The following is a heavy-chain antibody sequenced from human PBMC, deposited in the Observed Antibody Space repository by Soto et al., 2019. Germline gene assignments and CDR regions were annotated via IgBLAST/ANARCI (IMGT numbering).Heavy chain of an antibody. CDR1: GYTFTSYG. Sequence: GASVKVSYKASGYTFTSYGISWVRQAPGQGLEWMGWINPNSGGTNYAQKFQGWVTMTRDTSISTAYMELSRLRSDDTAVYYCARGCGGDCPGGYYYYGMDVWGQGTTVTVSS. V-gene: IGHV1-2*04. CDR3: ARGCGGDCPGGYYYYGMDV. D-gene: IGHD2-21*02. CDR2: INPNSGGT. J-gene: IGHJ6*02.